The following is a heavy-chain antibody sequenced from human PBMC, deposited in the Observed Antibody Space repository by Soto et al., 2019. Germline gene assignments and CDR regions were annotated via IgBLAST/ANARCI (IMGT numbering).Heavy chain of an antibody. CDR2: TYFRSRWST. V-gene: IGHV6-1*01. Sequence: QTLSLTCAISGDSVSSGSAAWNWIRQSPSRGLEWLGRTYFRSRWSTEYAVSVRSRITITADTSKNQFSLQLNSVTPDDKAVYYCARDGPTTGDYLDYWGQGTLVTVSS. D-gene: IGHD1-1*01. CDR3: ARDGPTTGDYLDY. CDR1: GDSVSSGSAA. J-gene: IGHJ4*02.